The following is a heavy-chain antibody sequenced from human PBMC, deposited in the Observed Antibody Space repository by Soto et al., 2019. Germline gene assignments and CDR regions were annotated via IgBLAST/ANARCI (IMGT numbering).Heavy chain of an antibody. CDR2: MNPNTGST. V-gene: IGHV1-8*02. CDR3: AIASQTSSVYDFCCGVDV. J-gene: IGHJ6*02. CDR1: GYTFTSYD. Sequence: QVQLVQSGAVVRKPGASVKVSCTASGYTFTSYDLNWVRQTTGQGLEWMGWMNPNTGSTGFAQKFQGRLTMTRDTSISTAYMELSCLTTEDKSRDSCAIASQTSSVYDFCCGVDVLGHGSAVAVSS. D-gene: IGHD3-16*01.